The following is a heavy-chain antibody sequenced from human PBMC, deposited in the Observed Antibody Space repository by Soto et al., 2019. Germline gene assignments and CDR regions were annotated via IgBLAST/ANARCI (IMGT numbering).Heavy chain of an antibody. CDR1: GFTFSNYG. CDR2: ISTNGDTA. CDR3: GGGYNYADY. V-gene: IGHV3-23*01. Sequence: GGSLRLSCAASGFTFSNYGMNWVRQAPGKGLEWVSGISTNGDTANYADSVKGRFTISRDNSKNALYMQMNGLRPEDTAVYYCGGGYNYADYWGQGTQVTVSS. J-gene: IGHJ4*02. D-gene: IGHD5-18*01.